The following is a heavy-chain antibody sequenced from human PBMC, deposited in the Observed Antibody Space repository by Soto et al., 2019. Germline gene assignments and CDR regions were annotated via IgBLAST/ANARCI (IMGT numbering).Heavy chain of an antibody. CDR3: AKQYCGVSTIPMISYHD. D-gene: IGHD2-21*01. CDR1: GYPFSSYR. J-gene: IGHJ4*02. V-gene: IGHV5-51*01. CDR2: ISPGDSDT. Sequence: GESLKISCKGSGYPFSSYRIGWVRQVPGKGLEWMGIISPGDSDTKYSQSFQGQVTISADKSISTAYLQWNSLKASDTAMYYCAKQYCGVSTIPMISYHDWGQGTMVTLSS.